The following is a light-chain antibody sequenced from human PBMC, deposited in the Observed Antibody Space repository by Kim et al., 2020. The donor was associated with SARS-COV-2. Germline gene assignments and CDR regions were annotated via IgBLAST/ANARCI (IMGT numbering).Light chain of an antibody. J-gene: IGKJ2*01. CDR3: QQYAYLPYT. Sequence: SPGQGATLSCRASESVSGGNLAWYQQKPGQAPRLLIYGTSSRATGIPDRFSGGGSGTDFTLTISRLEPEDFAVYHCQQYAYLPYTFGQGTKVDIK. CDR1: ESVSGGN. V-gene: IGKV3-20*01. CDR2: GTS.